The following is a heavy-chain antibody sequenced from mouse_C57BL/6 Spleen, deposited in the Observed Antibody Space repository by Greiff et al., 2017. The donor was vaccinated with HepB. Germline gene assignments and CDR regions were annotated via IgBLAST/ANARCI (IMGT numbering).Heavy chain of an antibody. Sequence: EVQVVESGGGLVKPGGSLKLSCAASGFTFSDYGMHWVRQAPEKGLEWVAYISSGSSTIYYADTVKGRFTISRDNAKNTLFLQMTSLRSEDTAMYYCARDYGRSYAMDYWGQGTSVTVSS. D-gene: IGHD1-1*01. V-gene: IGHV5-17*01. CDR2: ISSGSSTI. CDR1: GFTFSDYG. CDR3: ARDYGRSYAMDY. J-gene: IGHJ4*01.